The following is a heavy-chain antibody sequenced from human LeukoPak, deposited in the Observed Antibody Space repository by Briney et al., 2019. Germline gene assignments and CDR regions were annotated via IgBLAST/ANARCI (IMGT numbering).Heavy chain of an antibody. CDR2: IYVSGDT. CDR3: AKGSSSSRPYYFDY. J-gene: IGHJ4*02. D-gene: IGHD6-13*01. Sequence: PGGSLRLSCAASGFTVSDFYMSWVRQAPGKGLEWVSLIYVSGDTYYTDSVKGRFTISRDTSENTLYLQMNSLRVEDTAVYYCAKGSSSSRPYYFDYWGQGTLVTVSS. CDR1: GFTVSDFY. V-gene: IGHV3-53*01.